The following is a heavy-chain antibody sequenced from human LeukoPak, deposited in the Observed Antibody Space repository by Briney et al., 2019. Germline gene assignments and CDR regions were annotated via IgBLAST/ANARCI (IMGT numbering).Heavy chain of an antibody. CDR2: INHSGST. J-gene: IGHJ4*02. V-gene: IGHV4-34*01. CDR3: ASRLSSGWSNY. D-gene: IGHD6-19*01. CDR1: GGSFTAYY. Sequence: SETLSLTCAVYGGSFTAYYWTWIRQPPGRGLEWIGQINHSGSTNYNPSLKSRVTISVDTSKNQFSLKLSSVTAADTAVYYCASRLSSGWSNYWGQGTLVTVSS.